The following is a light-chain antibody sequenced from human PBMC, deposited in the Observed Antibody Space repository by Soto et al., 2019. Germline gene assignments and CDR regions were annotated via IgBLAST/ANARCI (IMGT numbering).Light chain of an antibody. CDR3: SSYTTTTTWV. CDR1: SSDVGAYNY. V-gene: IGLV2-14*01. Sequence: QSALTQPGSVSGSPGQSITISCTGTSSDVGAYNYVSWYQQHPGKAPKLMIYEVSNRPSGVSNRFSGSKSGNTASLTISGLQAEEEDDSYCSSYTTTTTWVFGAGTKVTVL. J-gene: IGLJ1*01. CDR2: EVS.